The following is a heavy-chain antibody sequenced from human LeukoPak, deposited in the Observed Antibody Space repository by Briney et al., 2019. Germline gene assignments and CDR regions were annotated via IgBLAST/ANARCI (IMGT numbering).Heavy chain of an antibody. Sequence: PGGSLRLSCAASGFTVSSNYMSWVRQAPGKGLEWVSVIYSGGSTYYADSVKGRFTISRDNSKNTLYLQMNSLRAEDTAVYYCASDSGSNWFGYWGQGTLVTVSS. CDR2: IYSGGST. D-gene: IGHD6-25*01. CDR3: ASDSGSNWFGY. CDR1: GFTVSSNY. V-gene: IGHV3-53*01. J-gene: IGHJ5*01.